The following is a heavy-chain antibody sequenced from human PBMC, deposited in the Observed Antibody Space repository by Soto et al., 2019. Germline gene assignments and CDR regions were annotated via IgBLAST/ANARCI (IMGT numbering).Heavy chain of an antibody. V-gene: IGHV2-5*02. CDR1: CVGLSTTEVD. CDR3: RGFGPASGY. Sequence: PTQIVTPIPTILCVGLSTTEVDVGWIRQPPGNALEWLSLIYCDDEKRYSPSLKIRLTITKDTSKNLVVLTMTNMDVYYCARDARRGFGPASGYWGQGTLVTVSS. J-gene: IGHJ4*02. D-gene: IGHD3-10*01. CDR2: IYCDDEK.